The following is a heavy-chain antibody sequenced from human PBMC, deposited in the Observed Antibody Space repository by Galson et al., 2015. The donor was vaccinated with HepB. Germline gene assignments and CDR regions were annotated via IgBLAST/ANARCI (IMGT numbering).Heavy chain of an antibody. Sequence: SLRLSCAASGFSFTNYAMTWVRQTPGKGLEWVSSISGSGANTKYADSVKGRFTISRDNSKNTLYMQMNSLRAEDTAVYYCAKGKSSDNLDWFDPWGQGTLVTVSS. D-gene: IGHD1-14*01. V-gene: IGHV3-23*01. CDR2: ISGSGANT. CDR1: GFSFTNYA. J-gene: IGHJ5*02. CDR3: AKGKSSDNLDWFDP.